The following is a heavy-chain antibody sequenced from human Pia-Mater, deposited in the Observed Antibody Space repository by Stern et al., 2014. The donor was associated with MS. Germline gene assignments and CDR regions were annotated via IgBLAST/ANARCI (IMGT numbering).Heavy chain of an antibody. CDR3: ARQTTAWASDV. V-gene: IGHV5-51*01. J-gene: IGHJ4*02. CDR1: GFKFSIYW. Sequence: EVQLVESGAELIRPGESLKISCKGSGFKFSIYWIAWVRQMPGKGLEWVGIIYPGGSETRYSPSFPGPVTMSADKSTSTAYLQWSTLNASDTAMYFCARQTTAWASDVWGQGTLVTVSS. D-gene: IGHD1-14*01. CDR2: IYPGGSET.